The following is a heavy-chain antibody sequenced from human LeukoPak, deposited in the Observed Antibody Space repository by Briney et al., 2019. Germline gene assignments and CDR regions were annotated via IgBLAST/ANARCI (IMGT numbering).Heavy chain of an antibody. J-gene: IGHJ3*02. CDR1: GGSVSSGSYY. Sequence: PSETLSLTCTVSGGSVSSGSYYWSWIRQPPGKGLEWIGYIYYSGSTNYNPSLKSRVTISVDTSKNQFSLKLSSVTAADTAVYYCATPSITGTTNDAFDIWGQGTMVTVSS. CDR3: ATPSITGTTNDAFDI. V-gene: IGHV4-61*01. CDR2: IYYSGST. D-gene: IGHD1-7*01.